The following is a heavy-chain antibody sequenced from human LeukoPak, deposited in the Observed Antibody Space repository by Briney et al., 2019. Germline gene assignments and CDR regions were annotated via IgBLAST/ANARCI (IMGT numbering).Heavy chain of an antibody. D-gene: IGHD3-10*01. Sequence: PSETLSLTCTVSGDSVSSSYYWGWIRQPPGKGLEWIGSICSGGNTCYNPSLKSRVTISVDRSKNQFSLKLSSVTAADTAVYYCARVSLRYWFDPWGQGTLVTVSS. J-gene: IGHJ5*02. CDR1: GDSVSSSYY. V-gene: IGHV4-39*07. CDR2: ICSGGNT. CDR3: ARVSLRYWFDP.